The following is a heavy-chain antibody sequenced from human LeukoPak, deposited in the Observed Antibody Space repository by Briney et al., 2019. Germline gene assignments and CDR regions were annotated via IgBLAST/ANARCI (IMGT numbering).Heavy chain of an antibody. J-gene: IGHJ5*02. Sequence: GGSLRLSCAASGFTFSSYSMNWVRQAPRKGLEWVSSISSSSSYIYYADSVKGRFTISRDNAKNSLYLQMNSLRAEDTAVYYCARDDAIAAAGTNWFDPWGQGTLVTVSS. CDR3: ARDDAIAAAGTNWFDP. CDR2: ISSSSSYI. D-gene: IGHD6-13*01. V-gene: IGHV3-21*01. CDR1: GFTFSSYS.